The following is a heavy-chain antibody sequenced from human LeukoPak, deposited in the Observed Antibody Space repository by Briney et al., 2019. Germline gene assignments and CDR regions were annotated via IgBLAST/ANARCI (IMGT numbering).Heavy chain of an antibody. Sequence: PGGSPRLSCAASGFTFSGYEMNWVRQAPGKGLEWVSYISRSANTIYYADSVKGRFSISRDNAKNSLYLQMNSLRADDTAVYYCAKDRWGSGGTGGGDYWGQGTQVTVSS. V-gene: IGHV3-48*03. CDR1: GFTFSGYE. CDR3: AKDRWGSGGTGGGDY. D-gene: IGHD2-15*01. J-gene: IGHJ4*02. CDR2: ISRSANTI.